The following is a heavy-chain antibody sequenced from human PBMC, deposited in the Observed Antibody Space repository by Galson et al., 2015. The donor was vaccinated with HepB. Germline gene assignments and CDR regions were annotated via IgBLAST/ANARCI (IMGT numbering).Heavy chain of an antibody. CDR1: GFTFSSYA. D-gene: IGHD3-3*01. Sequence: SLRLSCAASGFTFSSYAMSWVRQAPGKGLEWVSAISGSGGSTYYADSVKGRFTISRDNSKNTLYLQMNSLRAEDTAVYYCAKSKGFWSGYPYWYFDLWGRGTLVTVSS. J-gene: IGHJ2*01. V-gene: IGHV3-23*01. CDR3: AKSKGFWSGYPYWYFDL. CDR2: ISGSGGST.